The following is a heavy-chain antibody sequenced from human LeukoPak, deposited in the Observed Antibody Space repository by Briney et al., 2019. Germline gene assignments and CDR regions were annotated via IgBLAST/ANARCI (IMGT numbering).Heavy chain of an antibody. Sequence: ASVKVSCKDSGFSFNNSGISWARQAPGQGLDWMVWVCAYNGDTHYAQKLQGRVTLTTDTTTRTAYMELRSLRSDDTAMYYCAIDPSNTSGWYIYFDYWGQGTLVTVSP. D-gene: IGHD6-19*01. CDR1: GFSFNNSG. CDR2: VCAYNGDT. V-gene: IGHV1-18*01. CDR3: AIDPSNTSGWYIYFDY. J-gene: IGHJ4*02.